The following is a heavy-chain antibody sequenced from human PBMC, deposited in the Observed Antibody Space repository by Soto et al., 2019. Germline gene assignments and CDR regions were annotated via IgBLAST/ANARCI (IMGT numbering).Heavy chain of an antibody. CDR2: VYYVGSG. V-gene: IGHV4-59*01. D-gene: IGHD1-1*01. J-gene: IGHJ4*02. CDR1: GGSIRSNY. CDR3: ARNGTGTGFDY. Sequence: QVQLQESGPELVKPSETLSLTCTVSGGSIRSNYWSWIRQPPGKGLEWIGSVYYVGSGNYNPSLKSRGTVVVDTSKNQFSLRLKSVTAADTAVYYCARNGTGTGFDYWGQGARVTVSS.